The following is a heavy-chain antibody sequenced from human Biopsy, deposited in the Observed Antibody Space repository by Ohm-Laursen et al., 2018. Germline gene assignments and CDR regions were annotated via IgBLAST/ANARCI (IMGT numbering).Heavy chain of an antibody. CDR1: GFTFSSYN. V-gene: IGHV3-13*01. J-gene: IGHJ5*02. CDR3: ARGTFRYDSSGYSWLDP. D-gene: IGHD3-22*01. CDR2: IGTAADI. Sequence: LRLSCAASGFTFSSYNMHWVRQVPGKGLEWVSAIGTAADIYYSGSVKGRFTISRENAKNSLYLQMNSLRAGDTAVYYCARGTFRYDSSGYSWLDPWGQGTLVTVSS.